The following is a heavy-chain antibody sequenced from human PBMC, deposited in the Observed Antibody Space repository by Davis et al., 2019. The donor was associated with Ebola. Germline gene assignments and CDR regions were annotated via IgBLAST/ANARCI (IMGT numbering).Heavy chain of an antibody. CDR2: INPYNGNT. CDR3: ARDIGYSFGSGTYSKYDY. D-gene: IGHD3-10*01. Sequence: ASVKVSCKASGYTFSIYGISWVRQAPGQGLEWVGWINPYNGNTDYAQKFQGRVTMTTDTSTSTAHMDLKSLRSDDTAEYYCARDIGYSFGSGTYSKYDYWGQGTLGTVSS. CDR1: GYTFSIYG. V-gene: IGHV1-18*01. J-gene: IGHJ4*02.